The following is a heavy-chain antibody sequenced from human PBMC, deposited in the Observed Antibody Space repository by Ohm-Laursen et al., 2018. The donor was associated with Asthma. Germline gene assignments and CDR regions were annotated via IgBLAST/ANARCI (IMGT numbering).Heavy chain of an antibody. CDR3: AKIGPEWELPGREYSVHH. CDR1: GYTFSRYS. V-gene: IGHV3-21*01. D-gene: IGHD1-26*01. Sequence: SLRLSCAASGYTFSRYSIHWVRQVPGKGLEWVASISTASTFIYYADSVWGRFTTSRGNAKNSVYLQMNSLRAEDTALYYCAKIGPEWELPGREYSVHHWGQGTLVTVSS. CDR2: ISTASTFI. J-gene: IGHJ1*01.